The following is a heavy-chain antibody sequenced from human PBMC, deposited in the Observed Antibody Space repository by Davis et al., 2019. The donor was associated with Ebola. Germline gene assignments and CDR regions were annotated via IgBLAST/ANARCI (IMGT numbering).Heavy chain of an antibody. V-gene: IGHV3-23*01. J-gene: IGHJ3*02. CDR2: ISGSGGSA. D-gene: IGHD5-12*01. CDR3: AKGLRGWDAFDI. CDR1: GFTFSSYA. Sequence: PGGSLRLSCAASGFTFSSYAMSWVRQAPGKGLEWVSAISGSGGSAYYADSVKGRFTISRDNSKNTLYLQMNSLRAEDTAVYYCAKGLRGWDAFDIWGQGTMVTVSS.